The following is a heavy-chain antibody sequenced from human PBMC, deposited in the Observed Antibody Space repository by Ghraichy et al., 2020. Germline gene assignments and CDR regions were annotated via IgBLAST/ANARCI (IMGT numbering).Heavy chain of an antibody. CDR3: ARHENIVVVAAALAFDI. V-gene: IGHV4-39*01. CDR1: GGSISSSSYF. J-gene: IGHJ3*02. CDR2: IYYYGNT. D-gene: IGHD2-21*02. Sequence: SETLSLTCTVSGGSISSSSYFWGWIRQPPGKGLEWIGSIYYYGNTYSNPSLKSRVTISVDTSKNQFSLKLSSVTAADTAVYYCARHENIVVVAAALAFDIWGKGRMVTVSS.